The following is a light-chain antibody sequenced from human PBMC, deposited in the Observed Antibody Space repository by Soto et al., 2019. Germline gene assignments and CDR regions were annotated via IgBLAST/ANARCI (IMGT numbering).Light chain of an antibody. J-gene: IGLJ2*01. V-gene: IGLV6-57*04. CDR2: EDN. CDR3: QSYDSSIVV. Sequence: NFMLTQPHSVSESPGKTVTISCTRSSGSIASNYVQWYQQRPGSAPTTVIYEDNQRPSGVPDRFSGSIDSSSNSASLTISGPKTEDEADYYCQSYDSSIVVFGGGTKVTVL. CDR1: SGSIASNY.